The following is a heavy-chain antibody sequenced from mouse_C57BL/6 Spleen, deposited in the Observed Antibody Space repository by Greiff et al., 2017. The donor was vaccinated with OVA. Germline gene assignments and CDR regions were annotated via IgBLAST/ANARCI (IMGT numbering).Heavy chain of an antibody. Sequence: VQLQQSGAELVRPGASVKLSCKASGYTFTDYYINWVKQRPGQGLEWIASIYPGSGNTYYNEKFKGKATLTAEKSSSTAYMQLSSLTSEDSAVYFCARSGHDYDAWFAYWGQGTLVTVSA. CDR1: GYTFTDYY. J-gene: IGHJ3*01. D-gene: IGHD2-4*01. V-gene: IGHV1-76*01. CDR3: ARSGHDYDAWFAY. CDR2: IYPGSGNT.